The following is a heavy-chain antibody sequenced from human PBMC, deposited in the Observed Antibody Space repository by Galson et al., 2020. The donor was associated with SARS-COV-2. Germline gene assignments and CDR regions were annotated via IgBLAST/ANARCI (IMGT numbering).Heavy chain of an antibody. J-gene: IGHJ6*02. D-gene: IGHD4-4*01. Sequence: SQTLSLTCTVSGGSISSYYWSWIRQPPGKGLEWIGDIYYSGSTNYNPSLKSRVTISVDTSKNQFSLKLSSVTAADTAVYYCARVPLYRSDYYYGMDVWGQGTTVTVSS. V-gene: IGHV4-59*01. CDR3: ARVPLYRSDYYYGMDV. CDR1: GGSISSYY. CDR2: IYYSGST.